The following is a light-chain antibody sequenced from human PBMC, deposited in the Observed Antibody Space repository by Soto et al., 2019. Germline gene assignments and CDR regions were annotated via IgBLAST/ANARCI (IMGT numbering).Light chain of an antibody. Sequence: QSALTQPASVSGSPGQSITISCTGTSSDVGVFNYVSWFQQHPGKAPKLMMSDVSKRPSGVPDRFSGSKSGTTASLTISGLQAEDEADYYCCSYAGSYTLLFGGGTKLTVL. J-gene: IGLJ2*01. CDR2: DVS. V-gene: IGLV2-11*01. CDR1: SSDVGVFNY. CDR3: CSYAGSYTLL.